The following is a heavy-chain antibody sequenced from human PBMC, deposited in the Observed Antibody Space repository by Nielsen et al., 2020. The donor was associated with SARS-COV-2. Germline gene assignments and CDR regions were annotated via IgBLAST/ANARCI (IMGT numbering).Heavy chain of an antibody. D-gene: IGHD2-21*02. CDR1: GFTFSSYS. J-gene: IGHJ3*02. Sequence: GGSLRLSCAASGFTFSSYSMNWVRQAPGKGLEWVSYTSSSSSTVYYADSVKGRFTISRDNSKNTLYLQMNSLRAEDTAVYYCAKAGAYCGGDCSFDAFDIWGQGTMVTVSS. V-gene: IGHV3-48*01. CDR3: AKAGAYCGGDCSFDAFDI. CDR2: TSSSSSTV.